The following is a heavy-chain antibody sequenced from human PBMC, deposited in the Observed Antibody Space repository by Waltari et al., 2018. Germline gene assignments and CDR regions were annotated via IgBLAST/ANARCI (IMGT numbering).Heavy chain of an antibody. Sequence: QVQLQESGPGLVKPSETLSLTCAVSGYSISSGYYWGWIRQPPGKGLEWIGSIYHSGSTYYNPSLKSRVTISVDTSKNQFSLKLSSVTAADTAVYYCARPSSGWFDPWGQGTLVTVSS. CDR3: ARPSSGWFDP. D-gene: IGHD3-10*01. CDR2: IYHSGST. CDR1: GYSISSGYY. J-gene: IGHJ5*02. V-gene: IGHV4-38-2*01.